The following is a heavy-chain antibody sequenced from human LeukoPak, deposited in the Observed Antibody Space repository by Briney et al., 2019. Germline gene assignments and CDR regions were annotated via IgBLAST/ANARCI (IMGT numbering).Heavy chain of an antibody. CDR3: VRADSSGWPDLDY. CDR1: GFAFSRFD. CDR2: IDTAGDT. Sequence: GGSLRLSCLASGFAFSRFDMRWVRQPIGKGLEWVSGIDTAGDTYYPDSVKGRFTISRENVKNSIYLHMNSLRAGDTAVYFCVRADSSGWPDLDYWGQGTLVTVSS. D-gene: IGHD6-19*01. J-gene: IGHJ4*02. V-gene: IGHV3-13*01.